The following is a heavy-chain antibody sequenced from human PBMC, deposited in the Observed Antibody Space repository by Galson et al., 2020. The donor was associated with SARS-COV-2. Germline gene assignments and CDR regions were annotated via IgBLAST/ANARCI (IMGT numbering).Heavy chain of an antibody. D-gene: IGHD4-17*01. Sequence: GESLKISCAASGFTFSGSAMHWVRQASGKGLEWVGRIRSKANSYATAYAASVKGRFTISRDDSKNTAYLQMNSLKTEDTAVYYCTRHVDYGDYVDYWGHGTLVTVSS. CDR3: TRHVDYGDYVDY. V-gene: IGHV3-73*01. CDR2: IRSKANSYAT. J-gene: IGHJ4*01. CDR1: GFTFSGSA.